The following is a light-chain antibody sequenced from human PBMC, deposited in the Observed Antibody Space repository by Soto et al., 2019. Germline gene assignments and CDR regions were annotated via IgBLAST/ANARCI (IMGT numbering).Light chain of an antibody. CDR3: QQSYSAPYST. J-gene: IGKJ3*01. Sequence: DIQMTQSPSSLSASVGDRVTITCRASQSISSYLNWYQQKPGKAPKLLIHDASRLQSGVPSRFSCSGSGTDFTLTISSLQPYDFATYYCQQSYSAPYSTFGPGTKVDIK. V-gene: IGKV1-39*01. CDR1: QSISSY. CDR2: DAS.